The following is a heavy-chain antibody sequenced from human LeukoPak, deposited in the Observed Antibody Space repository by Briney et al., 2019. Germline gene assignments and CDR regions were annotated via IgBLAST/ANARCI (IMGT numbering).Heavy chain of an antibody. CDR3: ASEGAGAYYYGSGSYYSHGMDV. Sequence: ASVKVSCKASGYIFSNYGITWVRQAPGHGLEWMGWMNPNSGNTGYAQKFQGRVTMTRNTSISTAYMELSSLRSEDTAVYYCASEGAGAYYYGSGSYYSHGMDVWGQGTTVTVSS. J-gene: IGHJ6*02. D-gene: IGHD3-10*01. CDR2: MNPNSGNT. V-gene: IGHV1-8*02. CDR1: GYIFSNYG.